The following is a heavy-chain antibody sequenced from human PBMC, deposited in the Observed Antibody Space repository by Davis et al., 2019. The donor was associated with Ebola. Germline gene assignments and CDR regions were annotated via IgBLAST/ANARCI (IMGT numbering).Heavy chain of an antibody. CDR3: TRSEYSSSGRDY. D-gene: IGHD6-6*01. V-gene: IGHV3-73*01. J-gene: IGHJ4*02. CDR2: IRSKANSYAT. Sequence: GGSLRLSCAASGFTFSGYWMHWVRQASGKGLEWVGRIRSKANSYATAYAASVKGRFTISRDDSKNTAYLQMNSLKTEDTAVYYCTRSEYSSSGRDYWGQGTLVTVSS. CDR1: GFTFSGYW.